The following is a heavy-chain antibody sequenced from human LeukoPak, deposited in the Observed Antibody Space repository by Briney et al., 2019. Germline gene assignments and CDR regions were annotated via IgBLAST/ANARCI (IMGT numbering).Heavy chain of an antibody. J-gene: IGHJ4*02. CDR1: GGSFSGYY. CDR3: ASKYYGFWSGYQRGYFDY. Sequence: SETLSLTCAVYGGSFSGYYWSWIRQPPGKGLEWIGEINHSGSTNYNPSLKSRVTISVDTSKNQFSLKLSSVTAADTAVYYCASKYYGFWSGYQRGYFDYWGQGTLVTVSS. V-gene: IGHV4-34*01. D-gene: IGHD3-3*01. CDR2: INHSGST.